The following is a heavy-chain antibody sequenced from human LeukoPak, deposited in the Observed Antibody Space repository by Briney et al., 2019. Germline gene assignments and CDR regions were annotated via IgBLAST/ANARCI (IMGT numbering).Heavy chain of an antibody. CDR1: GGSISSNSYY. J-gene: IGHJ4*02. D-gene: IGHD4-23*01. CDR2: IYYSGST. CDR3: AREQMGGNSSFDY. Sequence: PSETLSLTCAVSGGSISSNSYYWGWIRQPPGKGLEWIGSIYYSGSTYYNPSLKSRVTISVDTSKNQFSLKLSSVTAADTAVYYCAREQMGGNSSFDYWGQGTLVTVSS. V-gene: IGHV4-39*02.